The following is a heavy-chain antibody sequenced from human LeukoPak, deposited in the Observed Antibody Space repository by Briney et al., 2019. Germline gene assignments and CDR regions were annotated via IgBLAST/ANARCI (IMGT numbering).Heavy chain of an antibody. CDR3: AKDDAWGRFQH. D-gene: IGHD3-16*01. CDR1: GLTFSSYA. J-gene: IGHJ1*01. V-gene: IGHV3-21*04. Sequence: GWSLRLSCAASGLTFSSYAMNWVRQAPGKGLEGVSSISTSSSYRYYADSVKDGFTISRDNAKTSLYLQLKSLRAEDTALYYCAKDDAWGRFQHWGQGTLVTVSS. CDR2: ISTSSSYR.